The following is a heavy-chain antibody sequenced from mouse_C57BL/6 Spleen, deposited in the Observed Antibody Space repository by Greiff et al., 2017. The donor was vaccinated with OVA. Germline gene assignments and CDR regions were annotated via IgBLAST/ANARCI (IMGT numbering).Heavy chain of an antibody. CDR1: GFTFSDYG. Sequence: EVMLVESGGGLVKPGGSLKLSCAASGFTFSDYGMHWVRQAPEKGLEWVAYISSGSSTIYYADTVKGRFTISRDNAKNTLFLQMTSLRSEDTAMYYCARRRSNYGNYFDYWGQGTTLTVSS. D-gene: IGHD2-5*01. CDR2: ISSGSSTI. V-gene: IGHV5-17*01. CDR3: ARRRSNYGNYFDY. J-gene: IGHJ2*01.